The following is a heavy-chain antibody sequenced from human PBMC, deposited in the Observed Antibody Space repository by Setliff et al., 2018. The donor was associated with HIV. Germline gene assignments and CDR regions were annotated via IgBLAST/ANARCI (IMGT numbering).Heavy chain of an antibody. V-gene: IGHV1-2*02. Sequence: ASVKVSCKASGYTFTGYYMHWVRQAPGQGLEWMGWIDPNGGGTKYAQKFQGRVTLTTDTSISTAYMELSRLRSDDTALYFCAREGVGGNWFDPWGQGTLVTVSS. D-gene: IGHD1-26*01. CDR1: GYTFTGYY. J-gene: IGHJ5*02. CDR3: AREGVGGNWFDP. CDR2: IDPNGGGT.